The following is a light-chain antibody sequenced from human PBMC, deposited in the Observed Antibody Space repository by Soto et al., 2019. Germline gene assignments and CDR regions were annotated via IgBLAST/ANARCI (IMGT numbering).Light chain of an antibody. J-gene: IGKJ5*01. CDR3: QQYSTYST. CDR2: EAS. CDR1: QRAKQTY. Sequence: TQSRGTLSLSPGERTTLXCRASQRAKQTYRACYQEPTEKASKLLIYEASSLESGVTSRFSGSGCGKEFTITVSSLQPDDFATYQCQQYSTYSTFGQGTRLEIK. V-gene: IGKV1-5*03.